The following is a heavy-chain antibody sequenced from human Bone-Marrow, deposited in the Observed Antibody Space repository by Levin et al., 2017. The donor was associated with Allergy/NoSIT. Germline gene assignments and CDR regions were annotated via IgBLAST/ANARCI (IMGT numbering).Heavy chain of an antibody. V-gene: IGHV2-5*02. D-gene: IGHD3/OR15-3a*01. J-gene: IGHJ5*02. CDR1: GFSLSTTKVG. Sequence: QTLSLTCTFSGFSLSTTKVGVGWFRQPPGEALEWLALIYWDDAKRYSPSLESRLTIAKDTSKNQVVLTMTNMDPGDTATYYCARRIWTFCGRGGYPVFYPWRQGALVTVSS. CDR2: IYWDDAK. CDR3: ARRIWTFCGRGGYPVFYP.